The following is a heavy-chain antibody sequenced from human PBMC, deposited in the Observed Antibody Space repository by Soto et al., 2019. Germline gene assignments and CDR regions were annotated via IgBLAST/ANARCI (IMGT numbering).Heavy chain of an antibody. CDR1: VFTFSDSY. Sequence: PWWSLRLSCSASVFTFSDSYMSWSRQAPGKGLEWISYITFSGNTVFYADSLKGRFTISRDNAKNSLYLQMNRLRAEDTAVYYCARVSWREKYGMDVWGQGTTVTVSS. J-gene: IGHJ6*02. CDR2: ITFSGNTV. CDR3: ARVSWREKYGMDV. V-gene: IGHV3-11*01.